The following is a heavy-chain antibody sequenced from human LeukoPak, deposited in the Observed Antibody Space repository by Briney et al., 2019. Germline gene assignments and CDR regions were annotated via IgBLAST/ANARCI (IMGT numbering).Heavy chain of an antibody. CDR3: ARGGGTYVLYYFNY. J-gene: IGHJ4*02. CDR2: IKQDGSEQ. CDR1: GFTFSTFW. Sequence: GGSLRLSCTASGFTFSTFWMTWVRQAPGKGLEWVANIKQDGSEQYYVDSVKGRFTISRDNAKNSLSLQMNSLRAEDTALYYCARGGGTYVLYYFNYWGKGSLFTVSS. D-gene: IGHD3-10*02. V-gene: IGHV3-7*04.